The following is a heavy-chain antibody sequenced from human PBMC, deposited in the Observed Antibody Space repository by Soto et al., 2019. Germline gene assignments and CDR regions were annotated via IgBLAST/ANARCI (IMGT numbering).Heavy chain of an antibody. D-gene: IGHD2-2*01. CDR3: ARSSTSGDV. V-gene: IGHV3-21*01. Sequence: ELQLVESGGGLVKPGGSLRLSCAASGFSFGSYVMNWVRQAPGKGLEWVSSISTSGGSRYYADSVRGRFTISRDGSKNSLYLQMKSLRADDTAVYYCARSSTSGDVWGQGTTVTVSS. CDR1: GFSFGSYV. CDR2: ISTSGGSR. J-gene: IGHJ6*02.